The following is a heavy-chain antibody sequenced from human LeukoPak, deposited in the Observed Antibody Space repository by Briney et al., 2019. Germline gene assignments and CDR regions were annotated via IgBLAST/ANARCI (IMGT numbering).Heavy chain of an antibody. CDR2: IYPGDSDT. Sequence: RGESLKISFKGSGXSFTSYCIGWVRQMPGKGLEWMGIIYPGDSDTRYSPSFQGQVTISADKSTSTAYLQWSSLKASDTAMYYCARRSSGWYQDYWGQGTLVTVSS. CDR1: GXSFTSYC. CDR3: ARRSSGWYQDY. D-gene: IGHD6-19*01. J-gene: IGHJ4*02. V-gene: IGHV5-51*01.